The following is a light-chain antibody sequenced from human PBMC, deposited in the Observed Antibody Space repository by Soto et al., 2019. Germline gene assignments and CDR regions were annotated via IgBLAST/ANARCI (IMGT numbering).Light chain of an antibody. J-gene: IGKJ4*01. Sequence: EIVMTQSRTILSVSPGERANLSCRDSQSVSSNLAWYQQKAGQAPRLLIYGASTGATGIPARFSGSGSGTEVTLTMSSLQSEQFAVYSSQQYNSWPPLTFGGGSKVDIK. CDR2: GAS. V-gene: IGKV3-15*01. CDR3: QQYNSWPPLT. CDR1: QSVSSN.